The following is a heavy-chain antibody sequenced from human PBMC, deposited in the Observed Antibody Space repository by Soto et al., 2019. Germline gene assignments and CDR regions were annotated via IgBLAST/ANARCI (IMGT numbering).Heavy chain of an antibody. J-gene: IGHJ4*02. Sequence: EVQLVESGEGLVQPGGSLRLSCAASGFTFSNYAMHWVRQAPGKGLEYVSAISDNGGTTYYADSVKGRFTISRDNSKNELYIKMGSLRAEDLAVYYCARGPSTVATWLDYWGQGTLVTVSS. V-gene: IGHV3-64*02. CDR1: GFTFSNYA. CDR2: ISDNGGTT. D-gene: IGHD4-17*01. CDR3: ARGPSTVATWLDY.